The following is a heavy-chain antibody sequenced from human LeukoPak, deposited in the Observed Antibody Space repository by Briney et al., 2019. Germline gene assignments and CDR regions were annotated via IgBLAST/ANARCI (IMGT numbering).Heavy chain of an antibody. V-gene: IGHV4-59*08. Sequence: SETLSLTCTVSGGSISSYYWSWIRQPPGKGLEWIGYIYYSGSTNYNPSLKSRVTISVDTSKNQFSLKLSSETAADTAVYYCARHSRAAAGDYFDYWGQGTLVTVSS. D-gene: IGHD6-13*01. CDR1: GGSISSYY. CDR2: IYYSGST. J-gene: IGHJ4*02. CDR3: ARHSRAAAGDYFDY.